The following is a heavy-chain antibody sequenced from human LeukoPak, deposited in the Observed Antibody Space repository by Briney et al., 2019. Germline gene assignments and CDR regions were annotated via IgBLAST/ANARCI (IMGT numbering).Heavy chain of an antibody. V-gene: IGHV4-31*03. CDR3: ARDRDMVRGVYYYYYGMDV. D-gene: IGHD3-10*01. CDR2: IYYSGST. J-gene: IGHJ6*02. Sequence: SRTLSLTCTVSGGSISSGGYYWSWIRQHPGKGLEWIGYIYYSGSTYYNPSLKSRVTISVDTSKNQFSLKLSSVTAADTAVYYCARDRDMVRGVYYYYYGMDVWGQGATVTVSS. CDR1: GGSISSGGYY.